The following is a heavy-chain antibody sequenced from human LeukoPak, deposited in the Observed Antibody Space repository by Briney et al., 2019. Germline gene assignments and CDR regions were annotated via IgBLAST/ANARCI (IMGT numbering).Heavy chain of an antibody. CDR1: GFTFSSYA. V-gene: IGHV3-23*01. J-gene: IGHJ3*02. Sequence: GGSLRLSCAASGFTFSSYAMSWVRQAPGKGLEWVSAISGSGGSTYYADSVKGRFTISRDNSKNTLYLQMNSLRAEDTAVYYCARDPRANDAFDIWGQGTMVTVSS. CDR2: ISGSGGST. CDR3: ARDPRANDAFDI.